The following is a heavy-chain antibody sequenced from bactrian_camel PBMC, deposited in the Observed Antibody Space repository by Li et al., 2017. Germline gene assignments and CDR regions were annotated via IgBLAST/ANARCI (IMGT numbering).Heavy chain of an antibody. J-gene: IGHJ4*01. V-gene: IGHV3-2*01. CDR3: VRKVGGSWYE. D-gene: IGHD6*01. CDR1: GFAFGTHY. CDR2: TYSGDGST. Sequence: HVQLVESGGGLVQPGGSLRLSCAASGFAFGTHYMTWVRQAPGKGLEWVSSTYSGDGSTHYADSVKGRVAISKDNAKNTLYLQMNSLKPEDTAVYYCVRKVGGSWYEWGQGTQVTVS.